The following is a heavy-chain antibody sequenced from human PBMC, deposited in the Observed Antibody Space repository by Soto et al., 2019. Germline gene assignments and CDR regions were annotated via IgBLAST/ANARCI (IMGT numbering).Heavy chain of an antibody. J-gene: IGHJ6*02. Sequence: SVELSCKASGYEYTSYCIIWVQQATGQGLEWMGCIIPVFGTANYSLKFQGRVKITADESTRTAYIELSSLRSEDTAVYYCARALSSGSYYYYGMDVWGQGTMVHVS. D-gene: IGHD1-26*01. CDR3: ARALSSGSYYYYGMDV. V-gene: IGHV1-69*01. CDR1: GYEYTSYC. CDR2: IIPVFGTA.